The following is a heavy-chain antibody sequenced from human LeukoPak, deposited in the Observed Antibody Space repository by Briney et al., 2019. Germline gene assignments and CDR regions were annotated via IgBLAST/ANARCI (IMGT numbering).Heavy chain of an antibody. CDR1: GFTFSSYA. J-gene: IGHJ5*02. Sequence: AGGSLRLSCAASGFTFSSYAMSWVRQAPGKGLEWVSAISGSGGSTYYADSVKGRFTIPRDNSKNTLYLQMNSLRAEDTAVYYCAKFRGQEMVVVPAAIPNWFDPWGQGTLVTVSS. D-gene: IGHD2-2*01. CDR2: ISGSGGST. V-gene: IGHV3-23*01. CDR3: AKFRGQEMVVVPAAIPNWFDP.